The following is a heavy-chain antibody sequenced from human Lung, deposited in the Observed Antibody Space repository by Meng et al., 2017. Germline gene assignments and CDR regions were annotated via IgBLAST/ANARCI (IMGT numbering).Heavy chain of an antibody. Sequence: QLQLTHVGSGLFKPSETLSLTCVVSGGFLSDYYWSWIRQPPGKGLEWIGEINHSGSTNYNPSLESRATISVDTSQNNLSLKLSSVTAADSAVYDCARGPTTMAHDFDYWGQGTLVTVSS. D-gene: IGHD4-11*01. CDR2: INHSGST. CDR3: ARGPTTMAHDFDY. CDR1: GGFLSDYY. J-gene: IGHJ4*02. V-gene: IGHV4-34*01.